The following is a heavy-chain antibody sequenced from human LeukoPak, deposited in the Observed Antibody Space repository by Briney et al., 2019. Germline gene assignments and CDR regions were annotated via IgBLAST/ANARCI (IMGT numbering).Heavy chain of an antibody. J-gene: IGHJ4*02. CDR1: GFTFSSYS. CDR2: ISSSSSYI. Sequence: PGGPLRLSCAASGFTFSSYSMNWVRQAPGKGLEWVSSISSSSSYIYYADSVKGRYTISRDNAKNSLYLQMNSLRAEDTAVYYCARAENGIAAAGDYWGQGTLVTVSS. CDR3: ARAENGIAAAGDY. V-gene: IGHV3-21*01. D-gene: IGHD6-13*01.